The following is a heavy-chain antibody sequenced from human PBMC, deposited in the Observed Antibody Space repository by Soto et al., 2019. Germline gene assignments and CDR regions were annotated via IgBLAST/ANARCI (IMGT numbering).Heavy chain of an antibody. J-gene: IGHJ4*02. D-gene: IGHD2-8*01. Sequence: SVKVSCKASGFTFTSSAFQWVRQARGQRLEWIGWIAVGSGYTNYAQRFQDRVTLIRDMSTATTYMELSRLTSEDTAIYYCAADATAWQQMVPSDYWGQGTLVTVSS. CDR2: IAVGSGYT. CDR1: GFTFTSSA. V-gene: IGHV1-58*01. CDR3: AADATAWQQMVPSDY.